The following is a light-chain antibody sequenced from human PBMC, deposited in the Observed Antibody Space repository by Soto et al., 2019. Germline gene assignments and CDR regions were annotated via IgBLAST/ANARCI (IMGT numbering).Light chain of an antibody. CDR3: NQYGSSLT. Sequence: ENVLTQSPSTLPLCPEERATLSCRASQSVSSRYLAWYQQKPGQAPRLLIYGASSRATGIQDRFSGSGSGTDSTLTIRRLEPEDFAVYYCNQYGSSLTCGGGTKVDIK. CDR2: GAS. V-gene: IGKV3-20*01. J-gene: IGKJ4*01. CDR1: QSVSSRY.